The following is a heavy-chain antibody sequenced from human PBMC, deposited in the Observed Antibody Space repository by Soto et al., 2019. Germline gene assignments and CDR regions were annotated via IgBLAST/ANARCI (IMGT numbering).Heavy chain of an antibody. CDR3: ARAPRIVVGIDY. D-gene: IGHD3-22*01. V-gene: IGHV3-30-3*01. J-gene: IGHJ4*01. CDR1: GFTFSSYA. CDR2: ISYDGSNK. Sequence: GGSLRLSCAASGFTFSSYAMHWVRQAPGKGLEWVAVISYDGSNKYYADSVKGRFTISRDNSKNTLYLQMNSLRAEDTAVYYCARAPRIVVGIDYWGHGTLVTVSS.